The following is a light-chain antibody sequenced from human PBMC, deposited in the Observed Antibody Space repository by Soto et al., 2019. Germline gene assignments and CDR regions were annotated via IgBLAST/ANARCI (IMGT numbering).Light chain of an antibody. CDR1: QSVSSN. V-gene: IGKV3-15*01. CDR2: GAS. Sequence: DIVMTQSPATLSVSPGERATLSCRASQSVSSNLAWYQQTPGQAPRLLIYGASTRATGIPARFSGSGSGTEFTLTISSLQSEDFAVYYCQQYNDWPRTFGQGTKVDIK. CDR3: QQYNDWPRT. J-gene: IGKJ1*01.